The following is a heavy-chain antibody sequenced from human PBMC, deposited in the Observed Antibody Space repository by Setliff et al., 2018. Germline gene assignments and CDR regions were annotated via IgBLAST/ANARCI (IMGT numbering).Heavy chain of an antibody. D-gene: IGHD3-10*01. Sequence: PSETLSLTCAVYGGSFSGYYWNWIRQAPGKGLEWIGEINHRGTTSYTPSLKSRVTISVDTSKTQFSLNLRFVTAADTAVYYCARFGGSASVARLSPPIWGPGSLVTVSS. V-gene: IGHV4-34*01. J-gene: IGHJ4*02. CDR1: GGSFSGYY. CDR2: INHRGTT. CDR3: ARFGGSASVARLSPPI.